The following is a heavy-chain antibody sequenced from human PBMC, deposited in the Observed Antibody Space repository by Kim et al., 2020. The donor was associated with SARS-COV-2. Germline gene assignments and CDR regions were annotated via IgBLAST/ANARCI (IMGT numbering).Heavy chain of an antibody. CDR3: ARDLVTMVRGVMHYGMDV. J-gene: IGHJ6*02. V-gene: IGHV4-39*07. D-gene: IGHD3-10*01. Sequence: SRVTISVATSKNQFSLKLSSVTAADTAVYYCARDLVTMVRGVMHYGMDVWGQGTTVTVSS.